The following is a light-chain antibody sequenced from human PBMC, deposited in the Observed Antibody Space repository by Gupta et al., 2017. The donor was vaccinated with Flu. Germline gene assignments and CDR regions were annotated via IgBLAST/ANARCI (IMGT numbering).Light chain of an antibody. V-gene: IGLV2-14*01. CDR3: SSYTSSSSV. CDR2: EVS. Sequence: QSITISCTGTSSDVGGYNYVSWYQQHPGKAPKLMIYEVSNRPSGVSNRFSGSKSGNTASLTISGLQAEDEADYYCSSYTSSSSVFGGGTKLTGL. CDR1: SSDVGGYNY. J-gene: IGLJ3*02.